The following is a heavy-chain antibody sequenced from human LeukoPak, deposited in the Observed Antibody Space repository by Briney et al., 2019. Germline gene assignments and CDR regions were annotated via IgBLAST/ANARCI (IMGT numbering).Heavy chain of an antibody. CDR3: TSPSSSWSF. J-gene: IGHJ4*02. V-gene: IGHV3-73*01. Sequence: GGPLKLSCAASGFTFSGSAMHWVRQASGKGLEWVGRIRSKANSYATAYAASVKGRFTISGDDSKNTAYLQMNSLKTEDTAVYYCTSPSSSWSFWGQGTLVTVSS. D-gene: IGHD6-13*01. CDR2: IRSKANSYAT. CDR1: GFTFSGSA.